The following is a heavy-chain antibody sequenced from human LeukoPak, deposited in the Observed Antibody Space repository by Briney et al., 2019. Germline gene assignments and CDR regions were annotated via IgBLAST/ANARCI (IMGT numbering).Heavy chain of an antibody. V-gene: IGHV4-34*01. J-gene: IGHJ5*02. CDR2: INHSGST. D-gene: IGHD6-13*01. CDR3: ARGRIAAAGRRGNWFDP. CDR1: GGSFSGYY. Sequence: PSETLSLTCAVYGGSFSGYYWSWIRQPPGKGLEWIGEINHSGSTNYNPSLKSRVTISVDTSKNQFSLKLSSVTAADTAVYYCARGRIAAAGRRGNWFDPWGQGTLVTVSS.